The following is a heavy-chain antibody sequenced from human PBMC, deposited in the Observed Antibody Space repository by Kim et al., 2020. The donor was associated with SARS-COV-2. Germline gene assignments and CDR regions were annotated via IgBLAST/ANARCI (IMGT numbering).Heavy chain of an antibody. J-gene: IGHJ5*02. CDR3: ARPQNYYGSGSYPSALRVWFDP. CDR1: GGSISSSSYY. V-gene: IGHV4-39*01. Sequence: SETLSLTCTVSGGSISSSSYYWGWIRQPPGKGLEWIGSIYYSGSTYYNPSLKSRVTISVDTSKNQFSLKLSSVTAADTAVYYCARPQNYYGSGSYPSALRVWFDPWGQGTLVTVSS. D-gene: IGHD3-10*01. CDR2: IYYSGST.